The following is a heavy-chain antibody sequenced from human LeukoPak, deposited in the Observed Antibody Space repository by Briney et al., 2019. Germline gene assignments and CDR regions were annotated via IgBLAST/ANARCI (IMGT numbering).Heavy chain of an antibody. CDR3: ARGRLDCSSTSCWFDP. CDR1: GYIFTSYG. CDR2: MNPNSANT. V-gene: IGHV1-8*02. J-gene: IGHJ5*02. D-gene: IGHD2-2*01. Sequence: ASVKVSCEASGYIFTSYGISWVRQATGQGLEWMGWMNPNSANTGYAQKFQGRVTMTRNTSISTAYMELSSLRSEDTAVYYCARGRLDCSSTSCWFDPWGQGTLVTVSS.